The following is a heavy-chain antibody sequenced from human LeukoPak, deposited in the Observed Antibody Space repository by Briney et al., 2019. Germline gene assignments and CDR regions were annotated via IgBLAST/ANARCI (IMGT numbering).Heavy chain of an antibody. CDR1: GGSISSSTYY. Sequence: SETLSLTCTVSGGSISSSTYYGGWIRQPPGKGLEWIGSIYYSGNTYYSPSLKSRVTISVDTSKNQFSLKLSSATAADTAVYYCARVSRYCSGGSCYYFDYWGQGTLVTVSS. CDR2: IYYSGNT. CDR3: ARVSRYCSGGSCYYFDY. J-gene: IGHJ4*02. D-gene: IGHD2-15*01. V-gene: IGHV4-39*01.